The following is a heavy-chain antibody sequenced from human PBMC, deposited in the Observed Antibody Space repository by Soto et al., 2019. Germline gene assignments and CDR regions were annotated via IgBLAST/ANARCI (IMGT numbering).Heavy chain of an antibody. J-gene: IGHJ4*02. Sequence: EVQLLESGGGLVQPGGSLRLSCAASGFTFSSYAMSWVRQAPGKGPEWVSAMSGSGDNTYYADSVKGRFTISRDNSKNALYLQMNILRAEDMAVYYCAKNPRPAAGTNYFDYWGQGTLVTVSS. CDR1: GFTFSSYA. CDR2: MSGSGDNT. D-gene: IGHD6-13*01. V-gene: IGHV3-23*01. CDR3: AKNPRPAAGTNYFDY.